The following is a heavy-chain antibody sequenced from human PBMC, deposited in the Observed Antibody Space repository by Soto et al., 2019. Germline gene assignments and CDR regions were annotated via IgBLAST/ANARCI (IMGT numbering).Heavy chain of an antibody. CDR3: TTNFYSDHGMDV. CDR2: IKSRSDGGTT. J-gene: IGHJ6*02. D-gene: IGHD4-17*01. V-gene: IGHV3-15*01. Sequence: GGSLRRSCAASGITFSKAWMNWVRQSPGKGLEWVGRIKSRSDGGTTAYAAPVKGRFSISRDDSKDTLWLQMNSLKTEDTAVYYCTTNFYSDHGMDVWGQGTTVTVSS. CDR1: GITFSKAW.